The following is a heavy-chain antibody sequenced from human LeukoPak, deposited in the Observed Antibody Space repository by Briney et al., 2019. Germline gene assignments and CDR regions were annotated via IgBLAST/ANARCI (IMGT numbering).Heavy chain of an antibody. CDR1: GGSISSYY. Sequence: SETLSLTCTVSGGSISSYYWSWIRQPPGKGLEWIGYIYYSGSTNYNPSLKSRVTISVDTSKNQFSLKLSSVTAADTAVYYCARVLRSYYYGSGSLGDWFDPWGQGTLVTVSS. D-gene: IGHD3-10*01. V-gene: IGHV4-59*12. J-gene: IGHJ5*02. CDR2: IYYSGST. CDR3: ARVLRSYYYGSGSLGDWFDP.